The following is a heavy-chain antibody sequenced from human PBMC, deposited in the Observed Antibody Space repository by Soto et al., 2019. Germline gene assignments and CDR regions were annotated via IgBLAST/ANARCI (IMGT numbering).Heavy chain of an antibody. CDR3: AKSRVDSGRGYFDL. V-gene: IGHV3-23*01. Sequence: EVQLLESGGGLVQPGGSLRLSCAASGFTFSIYPMSWVRQTPEKGLEWVSTIGTTGGDTYYADSVRGRSTISRDDSKNTLYLQMSSLRAEESAVYYCAKSRVDSGRGYFDLWGRGTLVTVYS. CDR1: GFTFSIYP. D-gene: IGHD6-25*01. CDR2: IGTTGGDT. J-gene: IGHJ2*01.